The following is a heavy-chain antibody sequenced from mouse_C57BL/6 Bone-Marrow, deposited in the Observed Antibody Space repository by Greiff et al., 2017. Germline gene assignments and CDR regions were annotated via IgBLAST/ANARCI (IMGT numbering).Heavy chain of an antibody. CDR1: GYTFTSYG. V-gene: IGHV1-81*01. CDR3: ARVESNLAWFAY. D-gene: IGHD2-5*01. Sequence: VQLQQSGAELARPGASVKLSCKASGYTFTSYGISWVKQRTGQGLEWIGEIYPRSGNTYYNEQFKGKATLTADKSSSTAYMELRSLTSEDSAVYFCARVESNLAWFAYWGQGTLVTVSA. J-gene: IGHJ3*01. CDR2: IYPRSGNT.